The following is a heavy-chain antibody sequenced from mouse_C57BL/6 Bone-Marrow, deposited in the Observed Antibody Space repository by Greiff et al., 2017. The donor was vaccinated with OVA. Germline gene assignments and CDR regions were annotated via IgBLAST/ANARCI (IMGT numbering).Heavy chain of an antibody. CDR2: IYPGDGDT. CDR3: ASGEWFYYFDY. V-gene: IGHV1-82*01. CDR1: GYAFSSSW. Sequence: QVQLQQSGPELVKPGASVKISCKASGYAFSSSWMNWVKQRPGKGLEWIGRIYPGDGDTNYNGKFKGKATLTADKSSSTAYMQLSSLTSEDSAVYFCASGEWFYYFDYWGQGTTLTVSS. J-gene: IGHJ2*01. D-gene: IGHD1-3*01.